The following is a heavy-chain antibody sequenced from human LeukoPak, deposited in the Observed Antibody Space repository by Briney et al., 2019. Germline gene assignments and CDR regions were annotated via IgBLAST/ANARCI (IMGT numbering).Heavy chain of an antibody. CDR2: IYSGGGT. CDR1: GFTVSNNS. V-gene: IGHV3-53*01. D-gene: IGHD3-22*01. J-gene: IGHJ4*02. CDR3: ARGCYYERSGYCPFDY. Sequence: GGSLRLSCAAPGFTVSNNSMNWVRQAPGKGLEWVSIIYSGGGTYYADSVKGRFTISRDNSKNTLYLQMNSLRADDTAVYYCARGCYYERSGYCPFDYWGPGTLVTVSS.